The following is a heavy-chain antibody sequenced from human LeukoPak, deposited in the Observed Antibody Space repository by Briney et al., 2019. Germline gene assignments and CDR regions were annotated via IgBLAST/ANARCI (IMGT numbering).Heavy chain of an antibody. J-gene: IGHJ3*02. CDR2: INLDGTDI. Sequence: PGGSLTLSCAASGFSFSTHSMNWVCQAPGKGLEWISFINLDGTDIHYGESVKGRFTISRDNAKNSLYLQMHTLRAEDTAVYYCAGDGVGVLPGDAFDIWSQGTMVTVSS. CDR3: AGDGVGVLPGDAFDI. D-gene: IGHD1-26*01. CDR1: GFSFSTHS. V-gene: IGHV3-21*05.